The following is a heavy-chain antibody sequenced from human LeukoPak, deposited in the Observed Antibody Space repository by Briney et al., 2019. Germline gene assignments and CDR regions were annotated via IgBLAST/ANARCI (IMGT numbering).Heavy chain of an antibody. CDR1: GGSFSGYY. J-gene: IGHJ5*02. CDR2: INHSGST. Sequence: PPETLSLTCAVYGGSFSGYYWSWIRQPPGKGLEWIGEINHSGSTNYNPSLKSRVTISVDTSKNQFSLKLSSVTAADTAVYYCARGFISVVVAASGWFDPWGQGTLVTVSS. V-gene: IGHV4-34*01. D-gene: IGHD2-15*01. CDR3: ARGFISVVVAASGWFDP.